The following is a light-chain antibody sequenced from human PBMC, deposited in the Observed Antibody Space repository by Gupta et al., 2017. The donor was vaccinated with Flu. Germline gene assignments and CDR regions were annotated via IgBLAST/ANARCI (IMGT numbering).Light chain of an antibody. CDR1: RSRHRS. V-gene: IGLV3-21*02. CDR3: QVWDSTGDHPDWV. J-gene: IGLJ3*02. Sequence: SYVLIPPPSVSVAPGPTATLTCGGDRSRHRSVHWYQRRPDQAPVLVVYDDTDRHSGISERISASNSGSSATLTVVRVEPGDEADYYCQVWDSTGDHPDWVFGGGTKLTVL. CDR2: DDT.